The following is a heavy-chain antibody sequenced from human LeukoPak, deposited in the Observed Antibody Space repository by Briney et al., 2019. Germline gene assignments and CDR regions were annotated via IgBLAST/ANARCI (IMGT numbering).Heavy chain of an antibody. J-gene: IGHJ4*02. V-gene: IGHV4-34*01. Sequence: SETLSLTCAVYGGSFSGYYWSWIRQPPGKGLEWIGEINHSGSTNYNPSLKSRVTISVDTSKNQFSLKLSSVTAADTAVYYCADFRMGAGGDWGQGTLVTVSS. CDR2: INHSGST. CDR1: GGSFSGYY. CDR3: ADFRMGAGGD. D-gene: IGHD1-26*01.